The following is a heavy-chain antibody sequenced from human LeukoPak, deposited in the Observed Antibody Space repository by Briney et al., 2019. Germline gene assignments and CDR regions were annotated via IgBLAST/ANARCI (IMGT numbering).Heavy chain of an antibody. CDR2: ISYDGSNK. J-gene: IGHJ6*03. CDR1: GFTFSSYA. CDR3: AKGGGYEAQYYYYYMDV. V-gene: IGHV3-30*04. D-gene: IGHD5-12*01. Sequence: GGSLRLSCAASGFTFSSYAMHWVRQAPGKGLEWVAVISYDGSNKYYADSVKGRFTIYRDNFKNTLYLQMNSLRAEDTAVFYCAKGGGYEAQYYYYYMDVWGKGTTVTISS.